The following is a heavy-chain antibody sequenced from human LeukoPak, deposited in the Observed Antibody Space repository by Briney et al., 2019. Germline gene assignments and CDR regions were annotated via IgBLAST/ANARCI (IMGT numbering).Heavy chain of an antibody. D-gene: IGHD3-9*01. J-gene: IGHJ4*02. CDR1: GGSISRSSYY. CDR2: IYYSGST. V-gene: IGHV4-39*07. CDR3: ARGNYDLLTGYYYFDY. Sequence: SETLSLTCTVSGGSISRSSYYWGWIRQPPGKGLEWIGSIYYSGSTHYNPPLKSRVTILVDTSKNQFSLKLSSVTAADTAVFYCARGNYDLLTGYYYFDYWGQGTLVTVSS.